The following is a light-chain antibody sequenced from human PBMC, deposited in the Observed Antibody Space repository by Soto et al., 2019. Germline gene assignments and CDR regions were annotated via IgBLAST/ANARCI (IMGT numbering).Light chain of an antibody. CDR1: SSVVGGFNY. CDR3: ASYTTSSTYA. CDR2: DVS. J-gene: IGLJ1*01. Sequence: QSALTQPASVSGSPGQSIAISCTGTSSVVGGFNYVSWYQQHPGKAPKFMIYDVSSRPSGVSDRFSGSKSGNTASLTISGLQAEDEADYYCASYTTSSTYAFGTGTKVTVL. V-gene: IGLV2-14*03.